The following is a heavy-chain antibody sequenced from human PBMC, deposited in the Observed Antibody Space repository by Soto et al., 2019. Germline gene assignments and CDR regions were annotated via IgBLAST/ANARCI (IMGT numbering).Heavy chain of an antibody. J-gene: IGHJ6*02. V-gene: IGHV4-4*07. Sequence: SETLSLTCTVSGGSMNDYYWSWIRQPAGKGLEWIGRIFTSGNTNYNPSLRSRLTMSVDTSTNQVSLRLTSVTAADTAVYYCASGRLVTRYYGLDVWGQGTTVTVSS. CDR1: GGSMNDYY. CDR2: IFTSGNT. CDR3: ASGRLVTRYYGLDV. D-gene: IGHD6-6*01.